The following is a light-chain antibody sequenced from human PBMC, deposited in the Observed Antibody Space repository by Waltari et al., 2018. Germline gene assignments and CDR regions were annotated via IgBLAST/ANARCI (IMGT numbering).Light chain of an antibody. V-gene: IGKV4-1*01. CDR2: WAS. J-gene: IGKJ1*01. CDR1: QSVLYSSNNKNY. Sequence: DIVMTQSPDSLAVSLGERAPINCKSSQSVLYSSNNKNYLAWYQQKPGQPPKLLVYWASTRESGVPDRFSGSGSGTEFTLAISSLQAEDVAIYYCQQYLSTPPTFGQGTKVEIK. CDR3: QQYLSTPPT.